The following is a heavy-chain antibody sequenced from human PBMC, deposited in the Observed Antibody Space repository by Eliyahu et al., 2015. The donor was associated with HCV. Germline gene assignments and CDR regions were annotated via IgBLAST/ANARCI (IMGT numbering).Heavy chain of an antibody. V-gene: IGHV4-59*01. CDR1: GGSITTYY. D-gene: IGHD6-19*01. CDR3: ASGGGGIAVAGTGGWFDP. CDR2: IHYSGST. J-gene: IGHJ5*02. Sequence: QVQLQESGPGLVKPSETLXLTCTVSGGSITTYYWSWIRQPPGKGLEWIGYIHYSGSTNYNPSLKSRVTISVDTSKNQFSLNLTSVTAADTAVYYCASGGGGIAVAGTGGWFDPWGQGTLVTVSS.